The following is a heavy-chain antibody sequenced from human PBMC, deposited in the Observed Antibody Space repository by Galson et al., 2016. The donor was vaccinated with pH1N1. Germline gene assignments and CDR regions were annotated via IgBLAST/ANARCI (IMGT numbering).Heavy chain of an antibody. Sequence: SETLSLTCTVSGGSIFSSTYYWGWIRQPPGKGLEWIANIYYSGNTFYNPSLKSRVSLSVDTSKNQFSLRLSSVTAADTAVYYCARRANDYGGMYFDYWGQGNLVTVSS. CDR3: ARRANDYGGMYFDY. CDR2: IYYSGNT. J-gene: IGHJ4*02. V-gene: IGHV4-39*07. CDR1: GGSIFSSTYY. D-gene: IGHD4/OR15-4a*01.